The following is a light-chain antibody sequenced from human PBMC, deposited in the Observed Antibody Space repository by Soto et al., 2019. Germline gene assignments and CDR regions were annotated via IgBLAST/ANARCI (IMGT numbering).Light chain of an antibody. Sequence: EIVMTQSPATLSVSPGERATLSCRASQSVSSNLAWYQQKPGQAPRLLISGASTRATGIPARFGGRGSGTEFTLTISSLQSEDFAVYSCQQYNNWPLTFGGGTKVDIK. J-gene: IGKJ4*01. CDR2: GAS. V-gene: IGKV3-15*01. CDR3: QQYNNWPLT. CDR1: QSVSSN.